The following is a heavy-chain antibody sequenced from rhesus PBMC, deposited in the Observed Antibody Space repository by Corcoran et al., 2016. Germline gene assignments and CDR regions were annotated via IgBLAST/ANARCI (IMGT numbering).Heavy chain of an antibody. V-gene: IGHV4-80*01. CDR3: ARSPLLFDY. CDR2: INSNSGST. CDR1: GVSFSSYW. D-gene: IGHD2-15*01. J-gene: IGHJ4*01. Sequence: QVQLQESGPGLVNPSETLSLTCAASGVSFSSYWWIWTSQPPAKGLEWIGEINSNSGSTNYKPSLKSRDTISKGATKKQFSRKLSSVTAADAAVYYCARSPLLFDYWGQGVLVTVSS.